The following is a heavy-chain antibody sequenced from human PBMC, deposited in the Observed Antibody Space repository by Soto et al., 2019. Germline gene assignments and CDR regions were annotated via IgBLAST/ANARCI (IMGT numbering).Heavy chain of an antibody. CDR2: IDPSDSYT. D-gene: IGHD6-13*01. J-gene: IGHJ6*02. CDR1: GYSFTSYW. Sequence: LGESLKISCKGSGYSFTSYWISWVRQMPGKGLEWMGRIDPSDSYTNYSPSFQGHVTISADKSISTAYLQWSSLKASDTAMYYCARQFRAADGYYYGMDVWGQGTTVTVSS. V-gene: IGHV5-10-1*01. CDR3: ARQFRAADGYYYGMDV.